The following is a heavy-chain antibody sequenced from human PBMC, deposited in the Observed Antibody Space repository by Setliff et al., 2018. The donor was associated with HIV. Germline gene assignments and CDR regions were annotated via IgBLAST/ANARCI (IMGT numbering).Heavy chain of an antibody. CDR3: ARGTLYYDYVWGTPFPFDY. Sequence: SSETLSLTCTVSGGSISSHFWSWIRQPPGKGLEWIGSIYYSGSTNYNPSLKSRVTISVVTSKNQFSLKLSSVTAADTAVYYCARGTLYYDYVWGTPFPFDYWGQGTLVTV. CDR2: IYYSGST. V-gene: IGHV4-59*11. CDR1: GGSISSHF. D-gene: IGHD3-16*01. J-gene: IGHJ4*02.